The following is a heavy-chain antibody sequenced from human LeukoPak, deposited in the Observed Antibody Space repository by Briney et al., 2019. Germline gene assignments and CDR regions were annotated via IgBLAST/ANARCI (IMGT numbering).Heavy chain of an antibody. Sequence: SETLSLTCTVSGGSISSSNYHWGWIRQPPEKGLEWIGSINYDGGTYHNPSLQSRVTMSVDTSKNLFSLKLYSVAAADTAVYYCARTSGRNWNYDYWGQGTLVTVSS. V-gene: IGHV4-39*02. CDR2: INYDGGT. J-gene: IGHJ4*02. D-gene: IGHD1-7*01. CDR1: GGSISSSNYH. CDR3: ARTSGRNWNYDY.